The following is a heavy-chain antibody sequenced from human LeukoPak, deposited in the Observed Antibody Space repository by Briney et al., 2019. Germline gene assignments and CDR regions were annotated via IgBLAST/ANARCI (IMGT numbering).Heavy chain of an antibody. V-gene: IGHV4-39*01. J-gene: IGHJ2*01. CDR3: ARRDYAYWYFDL. CDR2: IYYSGST. CDR1: GGSISSSSYY. D-gene: IGHD3-16*01. Sequence: PSETLSLTCTVSGGSISSSSYYWGWIRQPPGKGLERIGYIYYSGSTDYKPSLKSRVTMSIDTSKNQFSLKLSSVTAADTAVYYCARRDYAYWYFDLWGRGTLVTVSS.